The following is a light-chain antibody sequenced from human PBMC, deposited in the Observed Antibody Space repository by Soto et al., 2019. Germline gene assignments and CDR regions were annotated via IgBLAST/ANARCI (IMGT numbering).Light chain of an antibody. J-gene: IGLJ2*01. CDR1: SSDVGSYNR. CDR2: EVS. V-gene: IGLV2-18*01. CDR3: SLYTSSSTPHVV. Sequence: QSALTQPPSVSGSPGQSVTISCTGTSSDVGSYNRVSWYQQPPGTAPKLMIYEVSNRPSGVPDRFSGSKSGNTASLTISGLQAEDEAEDYCSLYTSSSTPHVVFGGGTKLTVL.